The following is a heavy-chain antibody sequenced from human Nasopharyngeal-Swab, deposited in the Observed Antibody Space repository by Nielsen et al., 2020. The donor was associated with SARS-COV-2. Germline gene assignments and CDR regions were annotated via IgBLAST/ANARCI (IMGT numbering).Heavy chain of an antibody. V-gene: IGHV4-34*01. CDR3: ASASGYSYGYVTLFDY. Sequence: SETLSLTFAVYGGSFSGYYWSWIRQPPGNGLEWIGEINHSGSTNYNPSLKSRVTISVDTSKNQFSLKLSSVTAADTAVYYCASASGYSYGYVTLFDYWGQGTLVTVSS. CDR1: GGSFSGYY. CDR2: INHSGST. D-gene: IGHD5-18*01. J-gene: IGHJ4*02.